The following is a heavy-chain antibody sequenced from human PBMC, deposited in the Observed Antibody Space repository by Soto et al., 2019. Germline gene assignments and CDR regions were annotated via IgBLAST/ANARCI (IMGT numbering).Heavy chain of an antibody. V-gene: IGHV1-2*02. Sequence: ASVKVTCKASGYTFTGYFMHWVRQAPGQGLEWMGWINPNSGDTKYAQKFQGRVTMTRDMSISTAYMELRRPTSDDTAVYYCARVRTYYDSSGSLVFWGQGTLVTVSS. J-gene: IGHJ4*02. CDR3: ARVRTYYDSSGSLVF. D-gene: IGHD3-22*01. CDR2: INPNSGDT. CDR1: GYTFTGYF.